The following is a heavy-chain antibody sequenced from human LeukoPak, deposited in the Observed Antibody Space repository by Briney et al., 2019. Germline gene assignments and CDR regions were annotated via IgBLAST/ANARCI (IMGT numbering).Heavy chain of an antibody. J-gene: IGHJ4*02. D-gene: IGHD4-17*01. V-gene: IGHV3-30*04. Sequence: GGSLRLSCAASGFTFSSYAMHWVRQAPGEGLEWVAVISYDGSNKYYADSVKGRFTISRDNSKNTLYLQMNSLRAEDTAVYYCARGGDYEAFDYWGQGTLVTVSS. CDR2: ISYDGSNK. CDR1: GFTFSSYA. CDR3: ARGGDYEAFDY.